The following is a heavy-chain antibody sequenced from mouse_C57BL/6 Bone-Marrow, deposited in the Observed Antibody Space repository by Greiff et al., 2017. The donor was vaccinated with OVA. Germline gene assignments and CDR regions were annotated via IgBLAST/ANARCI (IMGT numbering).Heavy chain of an antibody. CDR1: GYSITSGYY. D-gene: IGHD2-5*01. Sequence: LMESGPGLVKPSQSLSLTCSVTGYSITSGYYWNWIRQFPGNKLEWMGYISYDGSNNYNPSLKNRISITRDTSKNQFFLKLNSVTTEDTATYYCASTYYSNYPLYYFDYWGQGTTLTVSS. CDR3: ASTYYSNYPLYYFDY. J-gene: IGHJ2*01. CDR2: ISYDGSN. V-gene: IGHV3-6*01.